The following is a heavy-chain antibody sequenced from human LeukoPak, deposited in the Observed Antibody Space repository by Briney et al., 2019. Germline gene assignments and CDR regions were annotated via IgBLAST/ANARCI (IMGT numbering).Heavy chain of an antibody. CDR1: GGSFSGYY. CDR2: INHSGST. J-gene: IGHJ5*02. D-gene: IGHD6-19*01. CDR3: ARGGNWYSSGWSNTPNQNWFDP. Sequence: PSETLSLTCAVYGGSFSGYYWSWIRQPPGKGLEWIGEINHSGSTNYNPSLKSRVTISVDTSKNQFSLKLSSVTAADTAVYYCARGGNWYSSGWSNTPNQNWFDPWGQGTLVTVSS. V-gene: IGHV4-34*01.